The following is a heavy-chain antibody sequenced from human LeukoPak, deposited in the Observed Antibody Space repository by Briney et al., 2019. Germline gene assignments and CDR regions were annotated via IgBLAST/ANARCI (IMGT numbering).Heavy chain of an antibody. D-gene: IGHD1-26*01. CDR1: GFTFSSYG. CDR2: ISYDGSNK. V-gene: IGHV3-30*18. J-gene: IGHJ3*02. CDR3: AKDLSRIVGVTRDTFDI. Sequence: PGGSLRLSCAASGFTFSSYGMHWVRQAPGKGLEWVAVISYDGSNKYYADSVKGRFTISRDNSKNTLYLQMNSLRAEDTAVYYCAKDLSRIVGVTRDTFDIWGQGTMVTVFS.